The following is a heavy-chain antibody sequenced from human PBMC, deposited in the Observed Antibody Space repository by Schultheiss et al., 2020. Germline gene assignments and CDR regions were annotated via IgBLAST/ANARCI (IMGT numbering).Heavy chain of an antibody. CDR3: ARGYTYGATGLDY. D-gene: IGHD5-18*01. Sequence: SGPTLVKPTQTLTLTCTFSGFSLSTSGMCVSWIRQPPGKALEWLELIDVDDGKFYSTSLKTRLTISKDTSKDQVVLTMTNMDPVDTATYYCARGYTYGATGLDYWGQGTLVNVYS. V-gene: IGHV2-70*01. CDR2: IDVDDGK. CDR1: GFSLSTSGMC. J-gene: IGHJ4*02.